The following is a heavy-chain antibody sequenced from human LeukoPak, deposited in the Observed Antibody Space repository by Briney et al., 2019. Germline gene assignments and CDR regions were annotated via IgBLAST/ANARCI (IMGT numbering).Heavy chain of an antibody. CDR3: AAEVRGYYYDSSGYYYES. CDR1: GFTFTSSA. J-gene: IGHJ5*02. Sequence: SVKVSCKASGFTFTSSAMQWVRQARGQRLEWIGWIVVGSGNTNYAQKFQERVTITRDMSTSTAYMELSSLRSEDTAVYYCAAEVRGYYYDSSGYYYESWGQGTLVTVSS. CDR2: IVVGSGNT. D-gene: IGHD3-22*01. V-gene: IGHV1-58*02.